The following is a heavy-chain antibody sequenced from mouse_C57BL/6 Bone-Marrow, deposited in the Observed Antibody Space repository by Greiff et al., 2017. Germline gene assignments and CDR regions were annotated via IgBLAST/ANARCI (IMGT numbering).Heavy chain of an antibody. Sequence: VQLQQPGPELVKPGDSVKISCKASGYSFTGYFMNWVMQSHGKSLEWIGRINPYNGDTFYNQKFKGKATLTVDKSSSIAHMELRSLTSGDSADYYYARMSTEDAMNYWGEGPSETVSS. CDR1: GYSFTGYF. D-gene: IGHD1-1*01. CDR3: ARMSTEDAMNY. J-gene: IGHJ4*01. V-gene: IGHV1-20*01. CDR2: INPYNGDT.